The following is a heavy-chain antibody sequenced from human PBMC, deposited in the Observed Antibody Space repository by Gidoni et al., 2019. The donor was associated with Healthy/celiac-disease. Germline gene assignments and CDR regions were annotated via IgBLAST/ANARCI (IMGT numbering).Heavy chain of an antibody. J-gene: IGHJ4*02. CDR3: ARVGHGAVRVGGSGYYGY. CDR1: GGSFSGYY. V-gene: IGHV4-34*01. CDR2: INHSGST. Sequence: QVQLQQWGAGLLKPSETLSLTCAVYGGSFSGYYWSWIRQPPGKGLEWIGEINHSGSTNYNPSLKSRVTISVDTSKNQFSLKLSSVTAADTAVYYCARVGHGAVRVGGSGYYGYWGQGTLVTVSS. D-gene: IGHD3-22*01.